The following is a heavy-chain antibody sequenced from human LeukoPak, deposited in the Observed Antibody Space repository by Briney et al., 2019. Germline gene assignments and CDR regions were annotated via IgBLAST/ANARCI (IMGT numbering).Heavy chain of an antibody. CDR3: SRGSGISYGGIDY. V-gene: IGHV1-2*02. CDR1: GYTFAGYY. D-gene: IGHD5-18*01. CDR2: IHPKSGDT. Sequence: ASVKVSCKASGYTFAGYYLHWVRQAPGQGLEWMGWIHPKSGDTKYAQKFLGRVTLTRDTSTTIVYMELKWLTSDDAAVYYCSRGSGISYGGIDYWGQGTLVTVSS. J-gene: IGHJ4*02.